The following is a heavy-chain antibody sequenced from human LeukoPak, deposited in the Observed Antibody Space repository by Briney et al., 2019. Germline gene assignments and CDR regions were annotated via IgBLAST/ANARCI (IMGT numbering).Heavy chain of an antibody. CDR1: GFTFSSYG. CDR3: AKDLISADRDY. D-gene: IGHD3-10*01. J-gene: IGHJ4*02. Sequence: PGGSLRLSCAASGFTFSSYGMPWVRQAPGKGLEWVAVISYDGSNKYYADSVKGRFTISRDNSKNTLYLQMNSLRAEDTAVYYCAKDLISADRDYWGQGTLVTVSS. V-gene: IGHV3-30*18. CDR2: ISYDGSNK.